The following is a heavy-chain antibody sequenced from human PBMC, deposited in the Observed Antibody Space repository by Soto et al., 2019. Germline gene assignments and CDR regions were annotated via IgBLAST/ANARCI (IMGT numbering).Heavy chain of an antibody. Sequence: HPGGSLRLSCAASGFTFSSYEMNWVRQAPGKGLEWVSYISSSGSTIYYADSVKGRFTISRDNAKNSLYLQMNSLRAEDTAVYYCAREGMIESKMDVWGQGTTVTVSS. CDR3: AREGMIESKMDV. CDR1: GFTFSSYE. J-gene: IGHJ6*02. V-gene: IGHV3-48*03. CDR2: ISSSGSTI. D-gene: IGHD3-22*01.